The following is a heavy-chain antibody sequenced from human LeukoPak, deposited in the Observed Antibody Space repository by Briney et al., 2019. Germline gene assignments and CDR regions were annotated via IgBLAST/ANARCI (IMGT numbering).Heavy chain of an antibody. J-gene: IGHJ4*02. Sequence: GGSLRLSCAASGFTLSSYWMHWVRQVPGKGLMWVSVIYTDDISTNYADSVKGRFTISRGNAGNTLYLQMNSLRAEDTAVYYCARGLQGIDYWGQGTLVTVSS. D-gene: IGHD4-11*01. CDR1: GFTLSSYW. CDR2: IYTDDIST. V-gene: IGHV3-74*01. CDR3: ARGLQGIDY.